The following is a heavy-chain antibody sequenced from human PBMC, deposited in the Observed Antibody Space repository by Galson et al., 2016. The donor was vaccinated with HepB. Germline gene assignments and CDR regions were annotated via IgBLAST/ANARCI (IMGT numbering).Heavy chain of an antibody. D-gene: IGHD3-10*01. CDR1: GFTFATYP. Sequence: SLRLSCAGSGFTFATYPMRWVRQAPGKGLEWVSGIRGSGGGTDYADSVKGRLTISRDNSKNTLYLQMSSLRAEDTAVYYGVKERGRRLTMVRGVLDPFDIWGHGTLVTVSA. CDR2: IRGSGGGT. J-gene: IGHJ3*02. CDR3: VKERGRRLTMVRGVLDPFDI. V-gene: IGHV3-23*01.